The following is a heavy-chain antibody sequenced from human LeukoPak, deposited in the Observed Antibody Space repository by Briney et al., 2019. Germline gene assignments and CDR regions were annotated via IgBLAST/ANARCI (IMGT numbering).Heavy chain of an antibody. J-gene: IGHJ4*02. Sequence: GASVKVPCKASGYTFTNYYMHWVRQAPGQGLEWMGLINPTGTGTNYAQKFRGRVTLTRDTSTTTVYMELSSLRSEDTAVYYCAREESGGYFDYWGQGTPVTVSS. CDR1: GYTFTNYY. CDR2: INPTGTGT. D-gene: IGHD2-8*02. V-gene: IGHV1-46*01. CDR3: AREESGGYFDY.